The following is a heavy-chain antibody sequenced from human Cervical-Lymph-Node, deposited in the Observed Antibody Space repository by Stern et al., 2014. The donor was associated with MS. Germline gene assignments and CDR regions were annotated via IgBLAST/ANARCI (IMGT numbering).Heavy chain of an antibody. V-gene: IGHV3-33*01. CDR3: ARGSSSFDY. CDR1: GFTSSSYG. Sequence: VQLVESGGGVVQPGRSLRLSCAASGFTSSSYGMHWVRQAPGKGLEWVAVIWYDGSNKYYADSVKGRFTISRDNSKNTLYLQMNSLRAEDTVVYYCARGSSSFDYWGQGTLVTVSS. D-gene: IGHD6-6*01. J-gene: IGHJ4*02. CDR2: IWYDGSNK.